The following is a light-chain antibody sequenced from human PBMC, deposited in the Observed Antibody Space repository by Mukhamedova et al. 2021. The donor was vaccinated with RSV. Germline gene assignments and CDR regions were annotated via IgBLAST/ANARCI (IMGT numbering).Light chain of an antibody. CDR2: ATT. J-gene: IGKJ1*01. V-gene: IGKV1-39*01. Sequence: GKAPELLIYATTTLQSGVPRRFSGGGSGTYFTLTIRGLQHEDFATYYCLQSFTFPRTFGHGTKVEV. CDR3: LQSFTFPRT.